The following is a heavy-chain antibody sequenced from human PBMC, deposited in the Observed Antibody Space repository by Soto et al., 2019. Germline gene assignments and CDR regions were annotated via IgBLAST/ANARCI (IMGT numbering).Heavy chain of an antibody. CDR3: QTYDILTGYFLVNY. Sequence: GGSLRLSCAASGFTFSNAWMNWVRQAPGKGLEWVGRIKSKTDGGSTDYAAPVKGRFTISRDDSKNTLYLQMNSLKTEDTAVYYCQTYDILTGYFLVNYWGQGTRVTVSS. D-gene: IGHD3-9*01. CDR1: GFTFSNAW. CDR2: IKSKTDGGST. J-gene: IGHJ4*02. V-gene: IGHV3-15*07.